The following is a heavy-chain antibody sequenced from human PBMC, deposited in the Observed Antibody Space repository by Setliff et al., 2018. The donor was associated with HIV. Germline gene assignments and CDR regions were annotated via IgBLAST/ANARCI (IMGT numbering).Heavy chain of an antibody. V-gene: IGHV4-38-2*01. Sequence: SETLSLTCAVSDYSISSGSYWGWIRQPPGEGLEWIGSIYHSGNTYYNPSLKSRVTLSVDTSKNQFSLKLSSVTAADTAVYYCASSSPGYYDILTGYYEGYYFDYWGQGTLVTVSS. J-gene: IGHJ4*02. CDR2: IYHSGNT. CDR3: ASSSPGYYDILTGYYEGYYFDY. D-gene: IGHD3-9*01. CDR1: DYSISSGSY.